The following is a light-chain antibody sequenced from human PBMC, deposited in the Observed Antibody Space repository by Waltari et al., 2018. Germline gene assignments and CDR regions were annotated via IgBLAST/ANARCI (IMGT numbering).Light chain of an antibody. CDR1: SSNIGSNF. CDR2: YSN. J-gene: IGLJ2*01. CDR3: AAWDNSLSSGL. Sequence: QSVLTQAPSASGAPGQSVTISCSGSSSNIGSNFVYWYQQLPGTAPKLLLFYSNQRPSGVPDRFSGSKSGTSASLAITGLRSEDEADYYCAAWDNSLSSGLFGGGTRLTVL. V-gene: IGLV1-47*02.